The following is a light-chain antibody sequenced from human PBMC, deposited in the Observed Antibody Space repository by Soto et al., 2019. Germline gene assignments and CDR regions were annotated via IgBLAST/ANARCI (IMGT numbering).Light chain of an antibody. CDR2: GAS. Sequence: EIVLTQSPGTLSLSPGERATLSCRASQSVSSSSYLAWYQQKPGQAPRLLIYGASSRATGIPDRFSGSGSGTDFTLTISRLKPEDFAVYYCQQYGSSLTFGGGTKVEIK. V-gene: IGKV3-20*01. CDR1: QSVSSSSY. J-gene: IGKJ4*01. CDR3: QQYGSSLT.